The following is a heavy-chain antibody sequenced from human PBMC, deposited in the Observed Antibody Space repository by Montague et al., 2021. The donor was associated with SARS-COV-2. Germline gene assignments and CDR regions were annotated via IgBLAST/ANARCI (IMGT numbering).Heavy chain of an antibody. J-gene: IGHJ4*02. CDR2: IYYRGNT. V-gene: IGHV4-39*01. CDR3: VRHGKGGASGRYKHFDS. Sequence: HPPGKGLEWIGSIYYRGNTYLNPSLKSRATMSIDTSKNQFSLQLNSVTAADAAVYYCVRHGKGGASGRYKHFDSWGQGTLVTVSS. D-gene: IGHD6-19*01.